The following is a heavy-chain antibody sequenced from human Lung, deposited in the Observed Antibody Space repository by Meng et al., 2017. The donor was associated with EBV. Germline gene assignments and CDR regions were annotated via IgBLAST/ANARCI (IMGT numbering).Heavy chain of an antibody. CDR2: IYFSRNT. D-gene: IGHD2-21*02. Sequence: QLQLQESGPGLVKPSETLSLACSVSGGSVSNRNNYWGWIRQPPGKVVEWIGNIYFSRNTNYNPSLKSRVTMSVDTSKNQFSLRLNSVTAADSAIYYCARGDLDGDCYYCFDYWGQGTLVTVSS. CDR1: GGSVSNRNNY. J-gene: IGHJ4*02. V-gene: IGHV4-39*07. CDR3: ARGDLDGDCYYCFDY.